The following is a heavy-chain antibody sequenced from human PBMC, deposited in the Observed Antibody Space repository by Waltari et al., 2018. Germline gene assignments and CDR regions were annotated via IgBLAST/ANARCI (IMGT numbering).Heavy chain of an antibody. CDR2: IIPTVGTT. CDR3: AGGYYESSGFSFYYFYHMDV. J-gene: IGHJ6*03. CDR1: GGRFARYG. D-gene: IGHD3-22*01. Sequence: QVQLVQSGAEVKKPGSSVTVSCKASGGRFARYGISWVRQAPGQGLEWMGGIIPTVGTTNYAQKFQGRVTINADKSTSTAYMHLTSLRSEDAAVYYCAGGYYESSGFSFYYFYHMDVWGKGTTVTVSS. V-gene: IGHV1-69*14.